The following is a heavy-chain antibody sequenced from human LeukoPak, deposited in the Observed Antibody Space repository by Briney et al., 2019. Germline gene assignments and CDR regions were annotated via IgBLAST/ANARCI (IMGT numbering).Heavy chain of an antibody. V-gene: IGHV4-34*01. CDR1: GGPFSAYY. D-gene: IGHD3-10*01. J-gene: IGHJ4*02. Sequence: KPSETPSLTCAVYGGPFSAYYWSWIRQPPGKGLEWIGEINHSGSTNYNPSLKSRVTISVDTSKNQFSLKLSSVTAADTAVYYCASILWFGELHFDYWGQGTLVTVSS. CDR2: INHSGST. CDR3: ASILWFGELHFDY.